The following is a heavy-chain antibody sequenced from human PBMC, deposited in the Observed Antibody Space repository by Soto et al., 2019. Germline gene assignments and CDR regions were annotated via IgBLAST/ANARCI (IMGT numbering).Heavy chain of an antibody. CDR2: ISGSGGST. V-gene: IGHV3-23*01. D-gene: IGHD6-19*01. Sequence: GGSLRLSCAASGFTFSSYAMSWVRQAPGKGLEWVSSISGSGGSTYDADSVKGRFTISRDNSKNRLYLQMNSLRAEDTAVYYCAKGRSSGWYNGFDIWGQWTRVTVPS. J-gene: IGHJ3*02. CDR1: GFTFSSYA. CDR3: AKGRSSGWYNGFDI.